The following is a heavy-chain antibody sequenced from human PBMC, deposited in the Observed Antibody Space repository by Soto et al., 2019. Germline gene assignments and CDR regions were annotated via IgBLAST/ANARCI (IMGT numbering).Heavy chain of an antibody. V-gene: IGHV3-23*01. CDR2: ISGSGGST. J-gene: IGHJ4*02. Sequence: EVQLLESGGGLVQPGGSLRLSCAASGFTFSNYAVTWVRQAPGKGLEWVSTISGSGGSTYYADSVKGRFTISRDNSKNTLYLKMNSLRAEDTAVYYCANDQGSRWYGMHYWGQGTLVTVPS. CDR3: ANDQGSRWYGMHY. D-gene: IGHD6-13*01. CDR1: GFTFSNYA.